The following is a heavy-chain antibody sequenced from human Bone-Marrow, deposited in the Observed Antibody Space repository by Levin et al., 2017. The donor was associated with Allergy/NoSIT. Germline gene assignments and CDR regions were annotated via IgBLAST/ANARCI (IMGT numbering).Heavy chain of an antibody. CDR2: INIAGSPT. Sequence: LSLTCAASGFTLSSYHMNWVRQAPGKGLEWLSYINIAGSPTYYADSVKGRFTISRDNAKNSLYLQMNSLRDEDTAVYYCARDWNFAIDYWGPGILVTVSS. CDR1: GFTLSSYH. J-gene: IGHJ4*02. V-gene: IGHV3-48*02. D-gene: IGHD1-7*01. CDR3: ARDWNFAIDY.